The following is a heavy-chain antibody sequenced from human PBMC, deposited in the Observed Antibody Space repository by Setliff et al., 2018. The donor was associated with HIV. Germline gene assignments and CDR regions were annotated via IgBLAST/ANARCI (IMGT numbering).Heavy chain of an antibody. D-gene: IGHD6-13*01. CDR1: GYTFMPFA. J-gene: IGHJ4*02. CDR2: INPNTGNP. V-gene: IGHV7-4-1*02. CDR3: ARSSHSVGTSWPFDH. Sequence: ASVKVSCKASGYTFMPFAMHWVRQAPGQGLEWMGWINPNTGNPTYAQGFTGRFVFSLDTSVSTAYLQISRLEAQDTGVYYCARSSHSVGTSWPFDHWGQGTQVTVSS.